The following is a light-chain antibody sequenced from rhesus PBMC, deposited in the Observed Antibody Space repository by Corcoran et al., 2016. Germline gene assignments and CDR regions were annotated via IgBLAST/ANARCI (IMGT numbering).Light chain of an antibody. CDR1: QGISSY. CDR2: DTS. J-gene: IGKJ2*01. V-gene: IGKV1-28*02. Sequence: DIQMTQSPSSLSASVGDTVTITCRASQGISSYLNWFQQKPGKVPNLLIFDTSNLESGVPSRFSGYGSGTYFTLTINGLQPEDFATYYCLQHDSYPYNFGQGTKVEIK. CDR3: LQHDSYPYN.